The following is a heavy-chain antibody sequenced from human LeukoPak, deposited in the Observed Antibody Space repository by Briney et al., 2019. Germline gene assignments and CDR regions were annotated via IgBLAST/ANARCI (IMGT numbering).Heavy chain of an antibody. CDR2: INPSSGGT. CDR3: ARVRRYCSGTSCTGYNWFDP. J-gene: IGHJ5*02. CDR1: GYTFTSYY. D-gene: IGHD2-2*01. V-gene: IGHV1-2*02. Sequence: ASVKVSCKASGYTFTSYYMHWVRQAPGQGLEWMGSINPSSGGTNYAQTFQGRFTITRDNSISTPYMQLNSLRSDDTAVYYCARVRRYCSGTSCTGYNWFDPWGQGTLVTVST.